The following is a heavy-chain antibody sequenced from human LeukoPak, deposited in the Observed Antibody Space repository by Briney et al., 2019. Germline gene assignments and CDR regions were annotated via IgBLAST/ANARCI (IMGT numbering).Heavy chain of an antibody. Sequence: GGSLRLSCAASGVIFSNYWMHWVRQAPGKGLGWVSRINRDGSSTSYADSVKGRFTISRDNAKNTLYLQMNSLRAEDTAVYYCARGGGYSYGSFDYWGQGTLVTVSS. CDR2: INRDGSST. CDR1: GVIFSNYW. CDR3: ARGGGYSYGSFDY. D-gene: IGHD5-18*01. V-gene: IGHV3-74*01. J-gene: IGHJ4*02.